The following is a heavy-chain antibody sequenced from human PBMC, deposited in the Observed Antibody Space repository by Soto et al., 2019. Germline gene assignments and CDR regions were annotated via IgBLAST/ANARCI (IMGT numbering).Heavy chain of an antibody. Sequence: GGSLRLCCAASGFTFSSYWMSWVRQAPGKGLEWVANIKQDGSEKYYVDSVKGRFTISRDNAKNSLYPQMNSLRAEDTAVYYCARDRSYDFWSGYSLTYYYYYMDVWGKGTTVTVSS. CDR3: ARDRSYDFWSGYSLTYYYYYMDV. CDR2: IKQDGSEK. CDR1: GFTFSSYW. D-gene: IGHD3-3*01. J-gene: IGHJ6*03. V-gene: IGHV3-7*01.